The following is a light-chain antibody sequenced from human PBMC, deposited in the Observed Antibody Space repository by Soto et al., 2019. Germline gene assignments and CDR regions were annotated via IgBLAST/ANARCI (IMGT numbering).Light chain of an antibody. V-gene: IGLV2-8*01. J-gene: IGLJ2*01. CDR1: KNDIGVYDF. Sequence: QSALTQPPSASGSPGQSVTISCTGTKNDIGVYDFVSWYQHHPGKAPRLIIYEVVQRPSGVPDRFSGSKSGNTASLAISGLQSEDEAEYYCAAWDDSLNELLFGGGTKLTVL. CDR2: EVV. CDR3: AAWDDSLNELL.